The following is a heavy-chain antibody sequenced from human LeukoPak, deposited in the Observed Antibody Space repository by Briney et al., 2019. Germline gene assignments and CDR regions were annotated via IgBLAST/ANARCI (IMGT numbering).Heavy chain of an antibody. CDR2: ISNDGSEK. Sequence: PGGSLRLSCAASGFAFSNYGIYWVRQAPGKGLEWVTVISNDGSEKYSADSVKGRFTISRDNSKNTVYLQMNSLRAEDTALYYCARVVGGPWSDMDVWGKGTTVTVSS. J-gene: IGHJ6*03. CDR1: GFAFSNYG. CDR3: ARVVGGPWSDMDV. V-gene: IGHV3-30*03. D-gene: IGHD2-21*01.